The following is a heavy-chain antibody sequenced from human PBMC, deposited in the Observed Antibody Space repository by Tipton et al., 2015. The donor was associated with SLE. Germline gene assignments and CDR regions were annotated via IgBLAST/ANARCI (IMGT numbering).Heavy chain of an antibody. V-gene: IGHV3-30*04. Sequence: RSLRLSCAASGFTFSSYAMHWVRQAPGKGLEWVAVISYDGSNKYYADSVKGRFTISRDNSKNTLYLQMNSLRAGDTAVYYCARLYYDYVWGNKYFDLWGRGTLVTVSS. CDR1: GFTFSSYA. CDR3: ARLYYDYVWGNKYFDL. CDR2: ISYDGSNK. J-gene: IGHJ2*01. D-gene: IGHD3-16*01.